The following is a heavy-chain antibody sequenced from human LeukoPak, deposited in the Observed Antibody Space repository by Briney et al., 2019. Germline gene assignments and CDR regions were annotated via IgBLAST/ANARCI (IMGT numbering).Heavy chain of an antibody. D-gene: IGHD3-22*01. CDR2: IYSSGGT. CDR3: ARGRHYYDSSGLVFDY. J-gene: IGHJ4*02. Sequence: SETLSLTCTVSGGSISSYYWSWIRQPAGKGLEWIGRIYSSGGTNYNPSLKSRLTMSVDTTKNQFSLKLSSVTAADTAVYYCARGRHYYDSSGLVFDYWGKGTLVTVSS. CDR1: GGSISSYY. V-gene: IGHV4-4*07.